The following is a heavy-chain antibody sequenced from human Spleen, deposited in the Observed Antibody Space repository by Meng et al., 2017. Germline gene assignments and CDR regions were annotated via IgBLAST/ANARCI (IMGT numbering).Heavy chain of an antibody. D-gene: IGHD6-13*01. CDR2: INPKSGDT. V-gene: IGHV1-2*06. CDR1: GYTFPDYW. J-gene: IGHJ4*02. Sequence: VQVWQSGGEVKKPGASVKVSCKASGYTFPDYWLHWVRRAPGQGLEWMGRINPKSGDTHYAQRFQGRVTMTGDTSISTAYMELSGLRSDDTAMYYCARDEDISAAGKLFGDYWGQGTLVTVSS. CDR3: ARDEDISAAGKLFGDY.